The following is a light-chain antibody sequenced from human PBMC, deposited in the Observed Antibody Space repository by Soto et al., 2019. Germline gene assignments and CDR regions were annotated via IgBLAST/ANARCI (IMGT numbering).Light chain of an antibody. CDR3: AAGNDSLGAVV. CDR1: SSNIGNNN. Sequence: QAVVTQPPSASATPGQRVTISCSGSSSNIGNNNAYWYQHVPGTAPKLIIHHNTLRPSWGPDRFSGSKSGTSASLAISGIQSDDDSDHYCAAGNDSLGAVVFGGGTKLTVL. V-gene: IGLV1-47*02. J-gene: IGLJ2*01. CDR2: HNT.